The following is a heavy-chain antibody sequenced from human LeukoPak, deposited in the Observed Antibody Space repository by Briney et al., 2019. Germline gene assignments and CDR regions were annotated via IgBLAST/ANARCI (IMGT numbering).Heavy chain of an antibody. J-gene: IGHJ3*01. D-gene: IGHD2-15*01. V-gene: IGHV6-1*01. CDR3: ARGRYSGFDL. CDR1: GDSVSTNSVA. CDR2: TYYRSKWNN. Sequence: SQTLSLTCAISGDSVSTNSVAWNWIRRSPSRGLEWLGRTYYRSKWNNDYAVSVKSRITINPDTSKNQFSLQLNSVTPDDTALYYCARGRYSGFDLWGQGTMVTVSS.